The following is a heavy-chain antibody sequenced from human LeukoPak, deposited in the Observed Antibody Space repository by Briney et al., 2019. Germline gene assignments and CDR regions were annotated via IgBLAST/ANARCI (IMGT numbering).Heavy chain of an antibody. Sequence: PGGSLRLSCAASGFTFSSYWMHWVRQAPGKGLVWVSRINSDGSSTSYADSVKGRFTISRDNSKNTLYLQMNSLRAEDTAVYYCAKSLGDGGHDYWGQGTLVTVSS. J-gene: IGHJ4*02. V-gene: IGHV3-74*01. CDR3: AKSLGDGGHDY. D-gene: IGHD2-15*01. CDR2: INSDGSST. CDR1: GFTFSSYW.